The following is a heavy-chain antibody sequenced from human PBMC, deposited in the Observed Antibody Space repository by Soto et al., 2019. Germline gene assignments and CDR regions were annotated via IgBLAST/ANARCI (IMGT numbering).Heavy chain of an antibody. J-gene: IGHJ3*02. V-gene: IGHV4-31*03. D-gene: IGHD3-22*01. CDR3: ARGPYDSSGYYYSTGADAFDI. Sequence: SETLSLTCTVSGGSISSGGYYWSWIRQHPGKGLEWIGYIYYSGSTYYNPSLKSRVTISVDTSKNQFSLKLSSVTAEDTAVYYCARGPYDSSGYYYSTGADAFDIWGQGTMVTVSS. CDR2: IYYSGST. CDR1: GGSISSGGYY.